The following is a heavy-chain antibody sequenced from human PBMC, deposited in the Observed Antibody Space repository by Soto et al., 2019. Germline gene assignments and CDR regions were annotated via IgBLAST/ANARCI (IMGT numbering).Heavy chain of an antibody. CDR3: ARARAGALYFDY. D-gene: IGHD6-13*01. J-gene: IGHJ4*02. CDR2: IYYSGST. V-gene: IGHV4-31*03. CDR1: GGSISSGGYY. Sequence: QVQLQESGPGLVKPSQTLSLTCTVSGGSISSGGYYWSWIRQHPGKGLEWIGYIYYSGSTYYNPSLKSRXXIXVXXSKNQFSLKLSSVTAADTAVYYCARARAGALYFDYWGQGTLVTVSS.